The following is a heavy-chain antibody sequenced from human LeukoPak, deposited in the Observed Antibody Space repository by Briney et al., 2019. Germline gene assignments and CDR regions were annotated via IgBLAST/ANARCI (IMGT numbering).Heavy chain of an antibody. J-gene: IGHJ4*02. CDR3: AREGYSYGAVDY. CDR1: GFTLSNYG. V-gene: IGHV3-20*04. D-gene: IGHD5-18*01. Sequence: GGSLRLSCAASGFTLSNYGMSWVRQAPGKGLEWVSGINWNGGSTGYADSVKGRFTISRDNAKNSLYLQMNSLRAEDTALYYCAREGYSYGAVDYWGQGTLVTVSS. CDR2: INWNGGST.